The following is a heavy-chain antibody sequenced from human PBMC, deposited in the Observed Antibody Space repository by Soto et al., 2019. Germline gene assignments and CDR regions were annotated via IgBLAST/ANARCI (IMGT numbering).Heavy chain of an antibody. CDR3: AGDEIVVANRVGMAV. CDR2: ITPIFGAA. V-gene: IGHV1-69*06. D-gene: IGHD3-22*01. J-gene: IGHJ6*04. Sequence: QVQLVQSGAEVKKPGSSVKVSCKASGGAFRSYTISWVRQAPGQGLEWMGGITPIFGAANYAQKFKGRVTIRPDNPTTTANRELGNLESEETAVYYCAGDEIVVANRVGMAVWGRGPTVIVSS. CDR1: GGAFRSYT.